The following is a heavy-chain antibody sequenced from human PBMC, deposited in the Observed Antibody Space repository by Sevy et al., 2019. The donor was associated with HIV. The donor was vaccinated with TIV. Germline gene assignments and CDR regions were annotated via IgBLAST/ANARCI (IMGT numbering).Heavy chain of an antibody. Sequence: GGSLRLSCAASGFAFSSHAMHWVRQAPGKGLEWVAVISYEGTEAFYAASVEGRFTISRDNSKNMLSLQINSLRPEDTTVYYCARDGGYSIKWYPLYWGHGTLVTVSS. V-gene: IGHV3-30-3*01. CDR3: ARDGGYSIKWYPLY. J-gene: IGHJ4*01. CDR2: ISYEGTEA. CDR1: GFAFSSHA. D-gene: IGHD6-13*01.